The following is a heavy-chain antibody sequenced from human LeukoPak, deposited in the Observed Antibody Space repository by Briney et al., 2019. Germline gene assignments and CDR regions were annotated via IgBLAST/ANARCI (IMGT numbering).Heavy chain of an antibody. V-gene: IGHV3-9*01. CDR1: GFTFDDYG. Sequence: GRSLRLSCAASGFTFDDYGMHWVRQAPGKGLEWVSGINWNSGSIGYADSVKGRFTTSRDNAKNSLYLQMNSLRAEDTALYYCAKGYGSGSYHAFDYWGQGTLVTVSS. CDR3: AKGYGSGSYHAFDY. D-gene: IGHD3-10*01. CDR2: INWNSGSI. J-gene: IGHJ4*02.